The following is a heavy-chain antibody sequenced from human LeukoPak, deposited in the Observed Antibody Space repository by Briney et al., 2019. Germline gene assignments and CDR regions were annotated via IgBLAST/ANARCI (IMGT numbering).Heavy chain of an antibody. V-gene: IGHV3-30-3*01. J-gene: IGHJ4*02. Sequence: GGSLRLSCAASGFTFSSYARHWVRQAPGKGLEWVAVISYDGSNKYYADSVKGRFTISRDNSKNTLYLQMNSLRAEDTAVYYCARDHYSGGSYRLLFDYWGQGTLVTVSS. CDR1: GFTFSSYA. CDR2: ISYDGSNK. D-gene: IGHD1-26*01. CDR3: ARDHYSGGSYRLLFDY.